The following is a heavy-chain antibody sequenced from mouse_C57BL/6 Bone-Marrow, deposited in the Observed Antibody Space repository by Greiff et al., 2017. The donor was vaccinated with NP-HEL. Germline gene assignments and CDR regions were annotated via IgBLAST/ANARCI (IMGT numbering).Heavy chain of an antibody. D-gene: IGHD1-1*01. Sequence: QVQLQQSGAELARPGASVKLSCKASGYTFTSYGISWVKQRTGQGLEWIGEIYPRSGNTYYNEKFKGKATPTADKSSSTAYMELRSLTSEDSAVYFCARGGYGSSRGYWGQGTTLTVSS. J-gene: IGHJ2*01. CDR3: ARGGYGSSRGY. CDR1: GYTFTSYG. V-gene: IGHV1-81*01. CDR2: IYPRSGNT.